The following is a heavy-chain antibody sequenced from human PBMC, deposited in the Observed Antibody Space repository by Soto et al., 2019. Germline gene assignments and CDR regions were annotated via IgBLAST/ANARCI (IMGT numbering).Heavy chain of an antibody. J-gene: IGHJ5*02. Sequence: QVQLQQWGAGLLKPSGTLSLTCAVYGGSFGGYYWSWIGQPPGKGRGGFGEFNHSGSTNYNPSLKSRVTISVDTSKNQFSLKLSSVTAADTAVYYCANPRLGYCSGGSCYSGHWFDPWGQGTLVTVSS. D-gene: IGHD2-15*01. CDR3: ANPRLGYCSGGSCYSGHWFDP. CDR1: GGSFGGYY. CDR2: FNHSGST. V-gene: IGHV4-34*01.